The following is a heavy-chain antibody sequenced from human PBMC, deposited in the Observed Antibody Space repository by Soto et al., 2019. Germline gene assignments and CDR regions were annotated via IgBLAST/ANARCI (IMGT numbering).Heavy chain of an antibody. V-gene: IGHV6-1*01. Sequence: SQTLSLTCAISGDSVSTNSATCDWIRQSPSRGLEWLGRTYYRSKWYNDYAVSVKGRITINPDTSNNQFSLQLNSVTPDDTAVYYCARLVGNSWLDSWGQGTLVTGSS. J-gene: IGHJ5*01. CDR3: ARLVGNSWLDS. D-gene: IGHD2-2*01. CDR1: GDSVSTNSAT. CDR2: TYYRSKWYN.